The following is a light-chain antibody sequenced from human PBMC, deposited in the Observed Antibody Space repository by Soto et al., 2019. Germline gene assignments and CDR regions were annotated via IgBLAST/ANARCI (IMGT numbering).Light chain of an antibody. Sequence: EIVLTQSPGTLSLSPGERATLSCRASQSVSSSYLAWYQQKPGQAPRLLIYGASSRATGIPDRFSGSGSGTDFTLTISRLEPEDFAVYYCQQYGSSPGTFGQGKKVEIK. CDR1: QSVSSSY. J-gene: IGKJ1*01. CDR2: GAS. CDR3: QQYGSSPGT. V-gene: IGKV3-20*01.